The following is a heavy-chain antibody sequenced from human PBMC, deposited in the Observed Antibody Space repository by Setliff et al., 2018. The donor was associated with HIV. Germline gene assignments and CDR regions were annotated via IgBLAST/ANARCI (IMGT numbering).Heavy chain of an antibody. Sequence: SETLSLTCTVSGGSISNSNYFWGWIRQPPGKGLEWLGGIYSSGSTYYQPSLQGRVSMSIDSSKNHFSLSLRYVTAADTAVYYCARTFSGLYFWCGYYTGPDSKAENALDIWGQGTMVTVSS. J-gene: IGHJ3*02. CDR1: GGSISNSNYF. CDR3: ARTFSGLYFWCGYYTGPDSKAENALDI. V-gene: IGHV4-39*02. D-gene: IGHD3-3*01. CDR2: IYSSGST.